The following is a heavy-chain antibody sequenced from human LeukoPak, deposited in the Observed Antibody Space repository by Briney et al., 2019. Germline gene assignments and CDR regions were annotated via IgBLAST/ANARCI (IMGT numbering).Heavy chain of an antibody. Sequence: GGSLRLSYAASGFTFSGYWMSWVRQAPGKGLEWVANIKQDGSETYYVDSVKGRFTTSRDNANNSVSLQMNSLRGEDTALYYCARGVGGGAYWGQGTLVTVSS. D-gene: IGHD3-16*01. CDR3: ARGVGGGAY. CDR1: GFTFSGYW. CDR2: IKQDGSET. J-gene: IGHJ4*02. V-gene: IGHV3-7*01.